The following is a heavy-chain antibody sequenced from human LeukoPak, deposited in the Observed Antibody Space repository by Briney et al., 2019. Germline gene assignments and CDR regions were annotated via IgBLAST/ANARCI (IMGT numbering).Heavy chain of an antibody. Sequence: PGVSLRLSCAASGFTFSGSAVHWVRQSPGKGQEWVGHIDKKDNLYATAYAESVKGRFTISRDDSKDTALLHMDSLKTEDTALYYCTRDRGTYNWFDPWGQGTLVTVSS. V-gene: IGHV3-73*01. J-gene: IGHJ5*02. CDR1: GFTFSGSA. D-gene: IGHD2-15*01. CDR2: IDKKDNLYAT. CDR3: TRDRGTYNWFDP.